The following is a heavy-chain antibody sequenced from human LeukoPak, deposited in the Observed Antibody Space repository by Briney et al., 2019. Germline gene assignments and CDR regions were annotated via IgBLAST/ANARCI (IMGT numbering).Heavy chain of an antibody. D-gene: IGHD3-22*01. V-gene: IGHV4-61*01. Sequence: SETLSLTCTVSGYDISSGFYWGWIRQPPGKGLEWIGYIYYSGSTNYNPSLKSRVTISVDTSKNQFSLKLSSVTAADTAVYYCAGDSSGYSVPSYWGQGTLVTVSS. J-gene: IGHJ4*02. CDR3: AGDSSGYSVPSY. CDR1: GYDISSGFY. CDR2: IYYSGST.